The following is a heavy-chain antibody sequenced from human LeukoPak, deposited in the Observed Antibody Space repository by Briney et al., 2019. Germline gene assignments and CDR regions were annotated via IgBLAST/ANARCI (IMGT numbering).Heavy chain of an antibody. J-gene: IGHJ4*02. V-gene: IGHV4-59*01. CDR2: IYHTVSP. CDR3: ARERVVVVAATASGYFDY. D-gene: IGHD2-15*01. Sequence: PSETLSLTCTVSGGSISSYYWSWIRQAPGKGLEWIGCIYHTVSPNYNPSLKSRVTISVDTSKSQFSLKLSSVTATDTAVYYCARERVVVVAATASGYFDYWGQGALATVSS. CDR1: GGSISSYY.